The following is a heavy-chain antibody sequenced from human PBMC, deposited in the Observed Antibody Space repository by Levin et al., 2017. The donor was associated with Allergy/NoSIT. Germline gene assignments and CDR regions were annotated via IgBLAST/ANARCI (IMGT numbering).Heavy chain of an antibody. CDR3: ARDTGYSSSWQHYYYYGMDV. Sequence: PGESLKISCAASGFTFSSYWMSWVRQAPGKGLEWVANIKQDGSEKYYVDSVKGRFTISRDNAKNSLYLQMNSLRAEDTAVYYCARDTGYSSSWQHYYYYGMDVWGQGTTVTVSS. CDR2: IKQDGSEK. V-gene: IGHV3-7*01. CDR1: GFTFSSYW. D-gene: IGHD6-13*01. J-gene: IGHJ6*02.